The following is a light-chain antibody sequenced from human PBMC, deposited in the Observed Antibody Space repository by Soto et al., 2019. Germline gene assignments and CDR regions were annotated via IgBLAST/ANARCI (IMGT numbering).Light chain of an antibody. J-gene: IGLJ1*01. CDR3: AAWDDSLNSYV. CDR2: SNN. V-gene: IGLV1-44*01. CDR1: SSNIGSNT. Sequence: LTQPPSASATPGQRVTISCSGSSSNIGSNTVNWYQQLPGTAPKLLIYSNNQRPSGVPDRFSGSKSGTSASLAISGLQSEDEADYYCAAWDDSLNSYVFGTGTKVTVL.